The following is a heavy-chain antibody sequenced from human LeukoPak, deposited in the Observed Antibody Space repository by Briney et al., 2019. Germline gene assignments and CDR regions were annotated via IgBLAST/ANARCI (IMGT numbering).Heavy chain of an antibody. CDR1: GGSISSYY. Sequence: SETLSLTCTVSGGSISSYYWSWIRQPPGKGLEWIGYIYYSGSTNYNPSLKSRVTISVDTSKNQFSLKLSSVTAADTAVYYCARGGSSGYYYNVHFDYWGQGTLVTVSS. CDR3: ARGGSSGYYYNVHFDY. V-gene: IGHV4-59*12. J-gene: IGHJ4*02. D-gene: IGHD3-22*01. CDR2: IYYSGST.